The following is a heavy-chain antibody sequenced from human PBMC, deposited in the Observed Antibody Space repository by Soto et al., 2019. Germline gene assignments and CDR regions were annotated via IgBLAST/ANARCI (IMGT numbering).Heavy chain of an antibody. V-gene: IGHV5-10-1*01. Sequence: PGESLKISCKGSGYSFSGYWITWVRQKPGKGLEWMGRIDPSDSQTYYSPSFRGHVTISATKSITTVFLQWSSLRASDTAMYYCARQIYDSDTGPNFQYYFDSWGQGTPVTVSS. CDR1: GYSFSGYW. J-gene: IGHJ4*02. CDR2: IDPSDSQT. D-gene: IGHD3-22*01. CDR3: ARQIYDSDTGPNFQYYFDS.